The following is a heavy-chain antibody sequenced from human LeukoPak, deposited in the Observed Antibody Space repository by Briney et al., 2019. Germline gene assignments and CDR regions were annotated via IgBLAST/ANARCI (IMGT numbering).Heavy chain of an antibody. Sequence: GGSLRLSCAASGFTFSDYGLKWVRQAPGKGLEWVSTIGRSSSYIFYADSVEGRFTVSRDNAKNSLYLQMNSLRVDDTAVYYCARVSRKDWYFDLWGCGTLVTVSS. J-gene: IGHJ2*01. CDR3: ARVSRKDWYFDL. CDR2: IGRSSSYI. CDR1: GFTFSDYG. D-gene: IGHD1-14*01. V-gene: IGHV3-21*01.